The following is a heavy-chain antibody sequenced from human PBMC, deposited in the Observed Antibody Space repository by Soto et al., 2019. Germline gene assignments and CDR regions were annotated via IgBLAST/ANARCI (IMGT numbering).Heavy chain of an antibody. CDR3: ARVRITMVRGVPHNWFDP. D-gene: IGHD3-10*01. J-gene: IGHJ5*02. V-gene: IGHV3-7*01. Sequence: PGGSLRLSCAASGFTFSSYWMSWVRQAPGKGLEWVANIKQDGSEKYHVDSVKGRFTISRDNAKNSLYLQMNSLRAEDTAVYYCARVRITMVRGVPHNWFDPWGQGTLVTVSS. CDR1: GFTFSSYW. CDR2: IKQDGSEK.